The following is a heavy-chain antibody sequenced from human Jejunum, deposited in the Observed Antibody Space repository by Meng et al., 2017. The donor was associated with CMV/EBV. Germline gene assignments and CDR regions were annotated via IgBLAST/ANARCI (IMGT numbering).Heavy chain of an antibody. Sequence: GGSISNNRIYWAWIRQAPGKGLEWIGNVYYTGSNFYNPSLKSRVTISIDTSKNQFSLKLSSVNAADTAVYYCAPYYSGSGTYPSDPWGQGTLVTVSS. V-gene: IGHV4-39*07. CDR2: VYYTGSN. J-gene: IGHJ5*02. D-gene: IGHD3-10*01. CDR1: GGSISNNRIY. CDR3: APYYSGSGTYPSDP.